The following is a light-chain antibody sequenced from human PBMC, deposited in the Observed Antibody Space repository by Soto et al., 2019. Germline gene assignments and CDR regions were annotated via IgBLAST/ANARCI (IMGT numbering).Light chain of an antibody. CDR1: GSDVGGYNY. CDR2: DVS. V-gene: IGLV2-11*01. Sequence: QSVLTQPRSVSGSPGQSVPISCTGTGSDVGGYNYVSWYQHHPGKAPKLMIYDVSKRPSGVPDRFSGSKSDNTASLTISGLQAEDEADYYGCSYAANTRVFGGGTKVTVL. CDR3: CSYAANTRV. J-gene: IGLJ3*02.